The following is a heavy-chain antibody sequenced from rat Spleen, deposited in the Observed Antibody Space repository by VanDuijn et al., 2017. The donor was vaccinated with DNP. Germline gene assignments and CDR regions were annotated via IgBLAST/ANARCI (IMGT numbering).Heavy chain of an antibody. Sequence: EVQLQESGPGLVKPSQSLSLTCSVTGYSITSNYWGWIRKFPGNKLEWMGYINIAGSTNYNPSLRSRISITRDTSKNQFFLQLNSVTTEDTATYYCARGLNYGGYNYYWYFDFWGPGTMVTVSS. V-gene: IGHV3-3*01. D-gene: IGHD1-11*01. CDR3: ARGLNYGGYNYYWYFDF. J-gene: IGHJ1*01. CDR2: INIAGST. CDR1: GYSITSNY.